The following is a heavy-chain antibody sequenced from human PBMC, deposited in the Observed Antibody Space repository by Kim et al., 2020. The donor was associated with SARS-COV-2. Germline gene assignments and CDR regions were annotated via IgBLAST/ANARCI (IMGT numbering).Heavy chain of an antibody. V-gene: IGHV4-34*09. J-gene: IGHJ4*02. CDR3: ARESGGDFDY. Sequence: NHNPSLTSRVTISVDTSKNHFSLKLRSVTAADPAVYYCARESGGDFDYWGQGTLVTVSS.